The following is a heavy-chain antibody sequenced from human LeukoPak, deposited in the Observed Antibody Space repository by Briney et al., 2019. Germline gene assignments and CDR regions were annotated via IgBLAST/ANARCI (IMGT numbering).Heavy chain of an antibody. CDR3: ARAGRRFGTITGGDY. D-gene: IGHD3-10*01. Sequence: PSETLSLTCTVSGGSISSYYWSWIRQPPGKGLEWIGYIYYSGSTNYNPSLKSRVTISVDTSKNQFSLKLSSVTAADTAVYYCARAGRRFGTITGGDYWGQGTLVIVSS. V-gene: IGHV4-59*01. CDR2: IYYSGST. J-gene: IGHJ4*02. CDR1: GGSISSYY.